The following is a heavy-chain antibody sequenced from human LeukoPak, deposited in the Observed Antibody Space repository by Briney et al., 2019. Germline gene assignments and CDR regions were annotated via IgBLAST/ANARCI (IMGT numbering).Heavy chain of an antibody. CDR1: GFTFSGSA. J-gene: IGHJ5*02. D-gene: IGHD3-10*01. Sequence: GGSLRLSCAASGFTFSGSAMHWVRQASGKGLEWVGRIRSKANSYATAYAASVKGRFTISRDDSKNTAYLQMNSLKTEDTAVYYCTRQEGYGSGSSPYNWFDPWGQGTLVTVSS. CDR3: TRQEGYGSGSSPYNWFDP. CDR2: IRSKANSYAT. V-gene: IGHV3-73*01.